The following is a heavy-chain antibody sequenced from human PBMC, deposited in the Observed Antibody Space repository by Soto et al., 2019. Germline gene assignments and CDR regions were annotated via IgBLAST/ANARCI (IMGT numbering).Heavy chain of an antibody. D-gene: IGHD3-16*01. J-gene: IGHJ4*02. V-gene: IGHV3-53*01. CDR1: GFTVSNNH. CDR3: AGRLTTAASLAS. Sequence: VQLVESGGGLIQPGGSLRLSCAASGFTVSNNHMTWVRQAAGKGLELVSFVHGGGSTSYADSVKGRFTISRDNSKNTLDLQMDSLRAEDTAIYYCAGRLTTAASLASWGRGTLVTVSS. CDR2: VHGGGST.